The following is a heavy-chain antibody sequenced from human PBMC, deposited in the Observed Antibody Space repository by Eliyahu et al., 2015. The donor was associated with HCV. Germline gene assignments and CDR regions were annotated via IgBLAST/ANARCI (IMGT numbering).Heavy chain of an antibody. CDR2: IWYDGSNK. CDR3: ARVKGALGYCSSTSCYTFDY. Sequence: QAPGKGLEWVAVIWYDGSNKYYADSVKGRFTISRDNSKNTLYLQMNSLRAEDTAVYYCARVKGALGYCSSTSCYTFDYWGQGTLVTVSS. D-gene: IGHD2-2*02. J-gene: IGHJ4*02. V-gene: IGHV3-33*01.